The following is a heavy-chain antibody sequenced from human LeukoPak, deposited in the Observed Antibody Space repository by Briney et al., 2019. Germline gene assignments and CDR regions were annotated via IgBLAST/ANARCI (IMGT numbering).Heavy chain of an antibody. Sequence: QTGGSLRLSCAASVFTFSSYAMSWVRQAPGKGLEWVSAISGSGGSTYYADSVKGRFTISRDNSKNTLYLQTNSLRAEDTAVYYCAKDWSGYDAFVIWGQATMVTVSS. CDR3: AKDWSGYDAFVI. D-gene: IGHD3-3*01. CDR1: VFTFSSYA. CDR2: ISGSGGST. V-gene: IGHV3-23*01. J-gene: IGHJ3*02.